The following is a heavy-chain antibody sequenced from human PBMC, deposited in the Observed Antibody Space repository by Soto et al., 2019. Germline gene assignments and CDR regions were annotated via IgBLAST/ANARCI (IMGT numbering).Heavy chain of an antibody. CDR1: GFTFSTYG. CDR2: INGDGSST. D-gene: IGHD2-21*02. J-gene: IGHJ4*02. V-gene: IGHV3-74*01. CDR3: ARAVVGFTAASGCDS. Sequence: EVQLVESGGGLVQSGGSLRLSCAASGFTFSTYGMHWVRQAAGKGLVWVSRINGDGSSTTYADSVKGGFTISRDNAKNTLYLQRNGLRAEDTAVYYCARAVVGFTAASGCDSWGQGTLVTVSS.